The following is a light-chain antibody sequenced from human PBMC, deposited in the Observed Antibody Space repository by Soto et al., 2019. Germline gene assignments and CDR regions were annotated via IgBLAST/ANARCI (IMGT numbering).Light chain of an antibody. CDR2: WAS. Sequence: DIVMTQSPDSLAVSLGERATINCKSSQSVLYSSNNKNYLAWYQQKPGQPPKLLIYWASIRESGVPDRFSGSGSGTYFTLTISSLQAEDVAVYYCQQYYNNPRTFGQGTQVEIK. CDR1: QSVLYSSNNKNY. J-gene: IGKJ1*01. CDR3: QQYYNNPRT. V-gene: IGKV4-1*01.